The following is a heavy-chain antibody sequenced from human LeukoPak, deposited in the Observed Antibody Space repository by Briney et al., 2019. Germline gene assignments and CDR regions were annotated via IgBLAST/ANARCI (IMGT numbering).Heavy chain of an antibody. CDR3: ARAPGGYSYGFDY. CDR2: ISSSGGGT. J-gene: IGHJ4*02. D-gene: IGHD5-18*01. V-gene: IGHV3-23*01. Sequence: GGSLRLSCAASGFTFSSYAMNWVRQAPGKGLEWVSGISSSGGGTHYADSVKGRFSVSRDNSKRTLYLQMNSLRAEDTAVYYCARAPGGYSYGFDYWGQGTLVTVSS. CDR1: GFTFSSYA.